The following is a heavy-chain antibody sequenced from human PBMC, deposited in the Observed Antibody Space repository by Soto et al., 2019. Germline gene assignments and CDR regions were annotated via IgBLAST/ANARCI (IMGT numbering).Heavy chain of an antibody. CDR2: IIAISDTT. Sequence: QVQLVQSGAEVKKPGSSVKVSCKASGGTFSSYAISWVRQAPGHGLEWMGGIIAISDTTNYAQKFQGRVTITADESTSTAYMELSSLRFEDTAVYYCARSQGSSTSLEVYYYYYYGMDVWGQGTTVTVSS. CDR3: ARSQGSSTSLEVYYYYYYGMDV. V-gene: IGHV1-69*01. CDR1: GGTFSSYA. D-gene: IGHD2-2*01. J-gene: IGHJ6*02.